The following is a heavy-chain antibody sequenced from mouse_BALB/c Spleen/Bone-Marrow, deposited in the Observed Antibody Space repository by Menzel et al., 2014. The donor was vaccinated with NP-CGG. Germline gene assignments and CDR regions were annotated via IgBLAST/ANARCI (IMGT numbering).Heavy chain of an antibody. CDR3: AREGPEDYY. CDR2: IDPANGNT. V-gene: IGHV14-3*02. J-gene: IGHJ2*01. Sequence: VQLQQSGAELVKPGASVKLSSTASGFNIKDTYMHWVKQRPEQGLEWIGRIDPANGNTKYDPEFQGKATITADTSSNSAYLQLSSLTSEETSVYYCAREGPEDYYWGQGATLTVSS. CDR1: GFNIKDTY.